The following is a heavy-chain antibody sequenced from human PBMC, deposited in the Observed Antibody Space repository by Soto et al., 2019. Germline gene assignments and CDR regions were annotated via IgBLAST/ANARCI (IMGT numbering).Heavy chain of an antibody. Sequence: QLQLQESGPGLVKPSETLSLTCTVSGGSISSSSYYWGWIRQPPGKGLEWIGSIYYSGSTYYNPSLKSRVTISVDTSKNQFSLKLSSVTAADTAVYYCASSTLVLWFGELFPAVGFDPWGQGTLVTVSS. CDR1: GGSISSSSYY. D-gene: IGHD3-10*01. J-gene: IGHJ5*02. CDR3: ASSTLVLWFGELFPAVGFDP. V-gene: IGHV4-39*01. CDR2: IYYSGST.